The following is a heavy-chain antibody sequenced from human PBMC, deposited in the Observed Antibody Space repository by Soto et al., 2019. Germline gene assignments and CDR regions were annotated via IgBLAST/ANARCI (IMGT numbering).Heavy chain of an antibody. CDR1: GFTFSSYN. D-gene: IGHD6-19*01. V-gene: IGHV3-30-3*01. CDR2: ISYDEGSNK. Sequence: QVQLVESGGGVVQPGRSLRLSCAASGFTFSSYNMHWVRRAPGKGLEWVAVISYDEGSNKDYADSVKGRFTISRDNSKNTVYLRMNSLRVEDTAVYDCVRTTAVAGTPEFDYWGQGTLVTVSS. J-gene: IGHJ4*02. CDR3: VRTTAVAGTPEFDY.